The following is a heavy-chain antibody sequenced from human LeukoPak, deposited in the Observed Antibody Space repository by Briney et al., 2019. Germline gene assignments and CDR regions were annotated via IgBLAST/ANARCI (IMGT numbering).Heavy chain of an antibody. D-gene: IGHD2-15*01. J-gene: IGHJ5*02. CDR1: GYTFTGYY. V-gene: IGHV1-2*02. CDR2: INPNSGGT. Sequence: ASVKVSCKASGYTFTGYYMHWVRQAPGQGLEWMGWINPNSGGTNYAQKFQGRVTMTRDTSISTAYMELSRLRSDYTAVYYCARVYRYCSGGSCYSLWFDPWGQGTLVTVSS. CDR3: ARVYRYCSGGSCYSLWFDP.